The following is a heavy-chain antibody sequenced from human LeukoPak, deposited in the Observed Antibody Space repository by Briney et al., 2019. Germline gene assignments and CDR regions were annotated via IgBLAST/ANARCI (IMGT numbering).Heavy chain of an antibody. Sequence: ASVKVSCKASGYTFTSYGISWVRQAPGQGLEWMGWISAYNGNTNYAQKLQGRVTMTTDTSTSTAYMELRSLRSDDTAVYYCARDGQTVRSGSYSDPFDYWGQGTLVTVSS. J-gene: IGHJ4*02. CDR1: GYTFTSYG. CDR2: ISAYNGNT. D-gene: IGHD1-26*01. V-gene: IGHV1-18*01. CDR3: ARDGQTVRSGSYSDPFDY.